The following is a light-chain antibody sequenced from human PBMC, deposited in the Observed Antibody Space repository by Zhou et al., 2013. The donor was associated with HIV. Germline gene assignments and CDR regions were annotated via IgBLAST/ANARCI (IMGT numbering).Light chain of an antibody. CDR1: QTIDNY. CDR2: GAS. V-gene: IGKV1-17*01. J-gene: IGKJ1*01. CDR3: LQHNSYPWT. Sequence: DIQMTQSPTSLSASVGDRVTITCRPSQTIDNYLNWYQRKPGKAPKLLIYGASTLHSGVPSRFSGSGSGTEFTLTISSLRPEDFATYYCLQHNSYPWTFGQGTKVEI.